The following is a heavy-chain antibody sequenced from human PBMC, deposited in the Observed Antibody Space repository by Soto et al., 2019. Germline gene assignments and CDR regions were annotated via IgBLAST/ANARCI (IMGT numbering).Heavy chain of an antibody. Sequence: QITLKESGPTLVKPTQTLTLTCTFSGFSLSISGVGVGWIRQPPGKALEWLALIYWDDDKRYSPSLKSRLTITKHTTKIQEVLTMTLMDPVDTATYYWAHHDTGFSRGYRYDFYFDYWGQGTLVTVSS. V-gene: IGHV2-5*02. D-gene: IGHD5-18*01. CDR2: IYWDDDK. CDR3: AHHDTGFSRGYRYDFYFDY. CDR1: GFSLSISGVG. J-gene: IGHJ4*02.